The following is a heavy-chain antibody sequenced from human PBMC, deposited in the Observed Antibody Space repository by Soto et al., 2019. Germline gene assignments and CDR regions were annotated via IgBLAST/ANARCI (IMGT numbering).Heavy chain of an antibody. J-gene: IGHJ4*02. CDR1: GYRFTTYQ. V-gene: IGHV1-46*01. D-gene: IGHD6-19*01. Sequence: PSVKVSCKASGYRFTTYQMHWVRQAPGQGLEWMGTINPSGGSTSYAQRFQGRVTMTRDTSTSTVYMQLSSLRSEDTALYYCARGDSNGWYFDYWGQGTLVTVSS. CDR3: ARGDSNGWYFDY. CDR2: INPSGGST.